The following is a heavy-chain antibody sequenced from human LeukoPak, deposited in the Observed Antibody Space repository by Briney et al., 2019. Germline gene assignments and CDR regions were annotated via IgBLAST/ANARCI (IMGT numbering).Heavy chain of an antibody. V-gene: IGHV1-69*05. CDR3: ARVFARSGEISGSYYYY. Sequence: ASVKVSCKASGGTFSTYAINWVRQAPGQGLEWMGGITPIFGTANYAQKFQGRVTITTDESTSTAYMKLSSLRSEDTAVYYCARVFARSGEISGSYYYYWGQGTLVTVSS. D-gene: IGHD1-26*01. CDR2: ITPIFGTA. CDR1: GGTFSTYA. J-gene: IGHJ4*02.